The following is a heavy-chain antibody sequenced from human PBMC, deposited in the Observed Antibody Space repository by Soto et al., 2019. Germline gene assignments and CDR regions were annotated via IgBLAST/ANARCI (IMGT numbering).Heavy chain of an antibody. CDR1: GDSVSSGGYY. J-gene: IGHJ4*02. CDR2: IYYSGST. CDR3: ARRGSGSYSDY. Sequence: SETLSLTCIVSGDSVSSGGYYWSWIRQHPGKGLEWIGSIYYSGSTYYNPSLKSRVTISVDTSKNQFSLKLSSVTAADTAVYYCARRGSGSYSDYWGQGTLVTVSS. D-gene: IGHD3-10*01. V-gene: IGHV4-39*01.